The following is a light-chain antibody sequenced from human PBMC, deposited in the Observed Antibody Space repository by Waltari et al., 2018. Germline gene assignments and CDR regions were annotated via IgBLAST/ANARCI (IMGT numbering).Light chain of an antibody. CDR3: QQTYSAPLS. J-gene: IGKJ4*01. Sequence: IQMTQSPSSLSASVGDRVTITCRASQSVGNYVNRYQHRPGQAPKVLIYAASTLQGGVPSRFSGSGSGTVFTLTINSLQPEDLSIYYCQQTYSAPLSFGGGTKVEMK. CDR2: AAS. CDR1: QSVGNY. V-gene: IGKV1-39*01.